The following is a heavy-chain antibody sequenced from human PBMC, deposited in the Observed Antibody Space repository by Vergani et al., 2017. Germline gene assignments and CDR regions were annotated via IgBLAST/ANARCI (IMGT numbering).Heavy chain of an antibody. CDR1: GGSISSGGYC. J-gene: IGHJ5*02. V-gene: IGHV4-31*03. Sequence: QVQLQESGPGLVKPSQTLSLTCTVSGGSISSGGYCWSWIRQHPGKGLEWIGYIYYSGSTYYNPSRTSRVTISVDTSKNPFSLKLSSVTAADTAVYYCARHLGWAAAGTGLLWFDPWGQGTLVTVSS. CDR3: ARHLGWAAAGTGLLWFDP. D-gene: IGHD6-13*01. CDR2: IYYSGST.